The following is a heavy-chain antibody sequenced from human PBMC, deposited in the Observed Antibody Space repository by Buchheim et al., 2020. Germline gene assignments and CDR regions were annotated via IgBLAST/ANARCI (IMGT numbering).Heavy chain of an antibody. D-gene: IGHD2-15*01. CDR1: GGSVSSGXYY. CDR3: ARRYCSGGSCYEDY. V-gene: IGHV4-61*01. J-gene: IGHJ4*02. Sequence: QVQLQESGPGLVKPSETLSLTCTVSGGSVSSGXYYWSWIRQPPGKGLEWIGYIYYSGSTNYNPSLKSRVXISVDTYKNQFSLKLSSVTAADTAVYYCARRYCSGGSCYEDYWGQGTL. CDR2: IYYSGST.